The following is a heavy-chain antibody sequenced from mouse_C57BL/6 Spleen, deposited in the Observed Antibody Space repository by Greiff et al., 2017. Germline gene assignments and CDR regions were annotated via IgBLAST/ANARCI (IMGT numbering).Heavy chain of an antibody. Sequence: VQLQQSGPVLVKPGASVKMSCKASGYTFTDYYMNWVKQSHGKSLEWIGVINPYNGGTSYNQKFKGKATLTVDKSSSTAYIELNSLTSEDSAVYYCAREDGYGYFDYWGQGTTLTVSS. CDR3: AREDGYGYFDY. CDR2: INPYNGGT. J-gene: IGHJ2*01. CDR1: GYTFTDYY. D-gene: IGHD2-2*01. V-gene: IGHV1-19*01.